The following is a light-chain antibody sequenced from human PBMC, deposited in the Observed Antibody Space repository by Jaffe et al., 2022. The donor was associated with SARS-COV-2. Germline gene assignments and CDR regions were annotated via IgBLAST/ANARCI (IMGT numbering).Light chain of an antibody. CDR1: QGIGND. CDR2: AAS. V-gene: IGKV1-6*01. CDR3: LQDYSNPRT. J-gene: IGKJ1*01. Sequence: AIQMTQSPSSLSASVGDRVTITCRASQGIGNDLGWYQQKPGKAPKLLIYAASTLQRGVPSRFSGSGSGTDFTLTINSLQPEDFATYYCLQDYSNPRTFGQGTKVEI.